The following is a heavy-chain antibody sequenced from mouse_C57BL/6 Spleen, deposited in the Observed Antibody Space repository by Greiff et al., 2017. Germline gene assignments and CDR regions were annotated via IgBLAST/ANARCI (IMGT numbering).Heavy chain of an antibody. CDR2: IYPGDGDT. J-gene: IGHJ1*03. D-gene: IGHD1-1*01. CDR1: GYAFSSYW. V-gene: IGHV1-80*01. Sequence: QVQLQQSGAELVKPGASVKISCKASGYAFSSYWMNWVKQRPGKGLEWIGQIYPGDGDTNYNGKFKGKATLTADKSSSTAYMQLSSLTLEDAAVYFCARREEYYGNSGSWYFDVWGTGTTVTVSS. CDR3: ARREEYYGNSGSWYFDV.